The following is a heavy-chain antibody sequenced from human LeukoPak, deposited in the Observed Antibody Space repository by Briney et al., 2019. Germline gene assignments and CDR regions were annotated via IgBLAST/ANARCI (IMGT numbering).Heavy chain of an antibody. D-gene: IGHD6-6*01. CDR1: GFIFRNYW. J-gene: IGHJ4*02. V-gene: IGHV3-7*03. CDR2: MKEDGSIK. CDR3: ARIGYSSSSLDY. Sequence: GGSLRLSCAASGFIFRNYWMTWVRQAPGKGLEWVANMKEDGSIKYYVDSLKGRFSISRDNGKNSVYLQMNALGAEDTAVYYCARIGYSSSSLDYWGQGTLVTVSS.